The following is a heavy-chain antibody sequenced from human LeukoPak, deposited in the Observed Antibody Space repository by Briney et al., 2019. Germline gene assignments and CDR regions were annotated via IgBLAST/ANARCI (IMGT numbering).Heavy chain of an antibody. J-gene: IGHJ4*02. CDR1: GFTFSSYA. V-gene: IGHV3-23*01. CDR2: ISGSGGST. D-gene: IGHD3-10*01. CDR3: ARDYGSGSYSYYYFDY. Sequence: GGSLRLSCSASGFTFSSYAMSWVRQAPGKGLEWVSAISGSGGSTYYADSVKGRFTISRDNAKNSLYLQMNSLRAEDTALYYCARDYGSGSYSYYYFDYWGQGTLVTVSS.